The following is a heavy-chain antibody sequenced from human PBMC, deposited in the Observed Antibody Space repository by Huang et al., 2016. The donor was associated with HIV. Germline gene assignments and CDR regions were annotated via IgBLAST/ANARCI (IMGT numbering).Heavy chain of an antibody. J-gene: IGHJ4*02. CDR1: GYTFTGYT. CDR2: INTGNGNT. V-gene: IGHV1-3*04. D-gene: IGHD3-10*01. Sequence: QAQLVQSGAEVTKPGASVNVSCTASGYTFTGYTFHWVRQAPGQRLEWMGWINTGNGNTKYSQNFQGRVTISRDTSASTAYMELSRLRSEDTALYYCARGSPGITDHWGQGTLVTVSS. CDR3: ARGSPGITDH.